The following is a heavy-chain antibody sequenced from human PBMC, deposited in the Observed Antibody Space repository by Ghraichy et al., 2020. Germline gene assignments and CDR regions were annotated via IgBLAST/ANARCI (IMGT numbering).Heavy chain of an antibody. J-gene: IGHJ5*02. CDR3: ARLVSSSSCTNWFDP. CDR1: HGSISSNY. V-gene: IGHV4-59*01. D-gene: IGHD6-6*01. CDR2: IYYSGST. Sequence: SETLSLTCSVSHGSISSNYWSWIRQPPGKGLEWIGYIYYSGSTNYNPSLKSRVTISVDTSKNQFSLKLSSVTAADTAVYYCARLVSSSSCTNWFDPWGQGTLVTGSS.